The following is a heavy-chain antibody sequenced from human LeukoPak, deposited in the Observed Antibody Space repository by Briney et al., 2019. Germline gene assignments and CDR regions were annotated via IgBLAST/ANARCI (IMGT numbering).Heavy chain of an antibody. CDR2: ISSTGGTI. Sequence: GGSLGLSCAASGFTFSGYAMNWVRQAPGKGPEWLSHISSTGGTIYYADSVKGRLTVSRDNAKNSLYLQMNSLRAEDTAVYYCAKSDPYGDSLIEIWGQGALVTVSS. CDR3: AKSDPYGDSLIEI. J-gene: IGHJ4*02. D-gene: IGHD4-17*01. V-gene: IGHV3-48*03. CDR1: GFTFSGYA.